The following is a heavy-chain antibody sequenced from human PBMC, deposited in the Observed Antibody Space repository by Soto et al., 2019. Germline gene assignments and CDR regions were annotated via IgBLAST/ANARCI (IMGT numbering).Heavy chain of an antibody. V-gene: IGHV4-30-4*01. CDR1: GGSISSGDYY. CDR3: ARVGGYYYDSSGYYYGSYYFDY. CDR2: IYYSGST. Sequence: PSETLSLTCTVSGGSISSGDYYWSWIRQPPGKGLEWIGYIYYSGSTYYNPSLKSRVTISVDTSKNQFSLKQSSVTAADTAVYYCARVGGYYYDSSGYYYGSYYFDYWGQGTLVTVSS. D-gene: IGHD3-22*01. J-gene: IGHJ4*02.